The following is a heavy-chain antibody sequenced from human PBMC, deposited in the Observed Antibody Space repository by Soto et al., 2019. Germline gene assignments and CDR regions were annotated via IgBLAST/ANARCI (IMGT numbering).Heavy chain of an antibody. Sequence: QVQLVQSGAEVKKPGASVRVSCKASGYTFTSYYIHWVRQAPRHWPEWMGMISPRSGGTDYAEKLQGRVTMARDTSTSTVYMELSSLRSEDTAGYYCTRSIITTAGTDAFDLWGQGTLVTVSS. V-gene: IGHV1-46*03. CDR2: ISPRSGGT. CDR3: TRSIITTAGTDAFDL. D-gene: IGHD6-13*01. CDR1: GYTFTSYY. J-gene: IGHJ3*01.